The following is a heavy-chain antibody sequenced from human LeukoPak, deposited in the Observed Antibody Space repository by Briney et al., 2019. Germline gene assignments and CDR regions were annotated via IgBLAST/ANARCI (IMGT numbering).Heavy chain of an antibody. V-gene: IGHV3-21*01. D-gene: IGHD2-2*01. J-gene: IGHJ3*02. CDR3: ASRSHHTQNQLLGVGYAFDI. CDR1: GFTFSSYS. Sequence: PGGSLRLSCAASGFTFSSYSMNWVRQAPGEGLEWVSSISSSSSYIYYADSVKGRFTISRDHAKNSLYMQMNSLRAKGTVVYCVASRSHHTQNQLLGVGYAFDIWGQGTMVTVSS. CDR2: ISSSSSYI.